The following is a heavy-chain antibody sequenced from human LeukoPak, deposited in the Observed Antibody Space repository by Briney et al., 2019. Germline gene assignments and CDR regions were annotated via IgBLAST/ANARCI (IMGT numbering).Heavy chain of an antibody. J-gene: IGHJ4*02. Sequence: PGGSLRLSCAASGFTFSDYYMSWIRQAPGKGLEWVSYISSSGSTIYYADSVKGRFTISRDNSKNTLYLQMDSLTAEDTAVYYCVTSWCRQQRDYWGQGTLVTVSS. CDR2: ISSSGSTI. CDR1: GFTFSDYY. CDR3: VTSWCRQQRDY. V-gene: IGHV3-11*04. D-gene: IGHD2-8*01.